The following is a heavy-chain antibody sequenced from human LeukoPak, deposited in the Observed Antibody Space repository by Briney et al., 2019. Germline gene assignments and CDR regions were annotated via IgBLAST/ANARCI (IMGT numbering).Heavy chain of an antibody. J-gene: IGHJ6*02. Sequence: PGGSLRLSCAASGFTFSSYGMHWVRQAPGKGLEWVGRIKSKTDGGTTDYAAPVKGRFTISRDDSKNTLYLQMNSLKTEDTAVYYCTTDDDSNYYYGMDVWGQGTTVTVSS. CDR3: TTDDDSNYYYGMDV. V-gene: IGHV3-15*07. CDR2: IKSKTDGGTT. D-gene: IGHD5-18*01. CDR1: GFTFSSYG.